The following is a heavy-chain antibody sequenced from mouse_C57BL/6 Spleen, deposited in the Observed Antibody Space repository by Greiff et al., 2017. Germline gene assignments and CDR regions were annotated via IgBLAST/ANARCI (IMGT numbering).Heavy chain of an antibody. D-gene: IGHD1-1*01. V-gene: IGHV5-4*01. CDR2: ISDGGSYT. CDR3: ARDRYYYGSRDYYAMDY. CDR1: GFTFSSYA. J-gene: IGHJ4*01. Sequence: EVQRVESGGGLVKPGGSLKLSCAASGFTFSSYAMSWVRQTPEKRLEWVATISDGGSYTYYPDNVKGRFTISRDNAKNHLYLQMSHLKSEDTAMYYCARDRYYYGSRDYYAMDYWGQGTSVTVSS.